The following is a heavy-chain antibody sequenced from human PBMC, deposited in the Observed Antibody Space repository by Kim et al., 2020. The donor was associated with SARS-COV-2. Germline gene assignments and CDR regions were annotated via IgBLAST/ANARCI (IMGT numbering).Heavy chain of an antibody. Sequence: GGSLRLSCAASGFTFSSYAMSWVRQAPGKGLEWVSAISGSGGSTYYADSVKGRFTISRDNSKNTLYLQMNSLRAEDTAVYYCANKEPLGPPYYYYGMDVWGQGATVTVSS. J-gene: IGHJ6*02. CDR1: GFTFSSYA. CDR2: ISGSGGST. V-gene: IGHV3-23*01. D-gene: IGHD1-1*01. CDR3: ANKEPLGPPYYYYGMDV.